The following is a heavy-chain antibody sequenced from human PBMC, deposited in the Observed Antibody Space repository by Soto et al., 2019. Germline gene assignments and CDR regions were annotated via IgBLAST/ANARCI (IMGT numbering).Heavy chain of an antibody. CDR2: INHSGST. CDR1: GGSFSGYY. Sequence: SETLSLTCAVYGGSFSGYYWSWIRQPPGKGLEWIGEINHSGSTNYNPSLKSRVTISVDTSKNQFSLKLSSVTAADTAVYYCARGTDLRITMVRGVNNWFDPWGQGTLVTVSS. CDR3: ARGTDLRITMVRGVNNWFDP. J-gene: IGHJ5*02. V-gene: IGHV4-34*01. D-gene: IGHD3-10*01.